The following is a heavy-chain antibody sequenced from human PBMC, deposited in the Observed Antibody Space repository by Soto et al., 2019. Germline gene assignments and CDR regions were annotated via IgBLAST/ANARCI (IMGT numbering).Heavy chain of an antibody. CDR1: GFTFDNYC. CDR2: IKRDGAGG. J-gene: IGHJ3*02. CDR3: ARDVSPGSSRRYFDAFDI. Sequence: QLVESGGGLVQPGGSLRLSCAASGFTFDNYCMTWVRQAPGKGLEWVANIKRDGAGGSYLDSVRGRFTVSRDNARNSLYLQMNSLGADDTAVYYCARDVSPGSSRRYFDAFDIWGQGTLVTVSS. D-gene: IGHD3-10*01. V-gene: IGHV3-7*05.